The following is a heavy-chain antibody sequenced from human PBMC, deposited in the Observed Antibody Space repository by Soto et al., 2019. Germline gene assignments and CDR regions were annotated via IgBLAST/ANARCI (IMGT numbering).Heavy chain of an antibody. CDR1: GGSVSSGDYY. V-gene: IGHV4-61*08. J-gene: IGHJ5*02. CDR3: ARIPVDTAMIYWLDP. Sequence: SETLSLTCSVSGGSVSSGDYYWSWIRQSPGKGLEWIGHIYYSGSTNYNPSLRSRVTISVDTSKNVFSLKLSSVTAADTAVYYCARIPVDTAMIYWLDPWGQGTLVTVSS. D-gene: IGHD5-18*01. CDR2: IYYSGST.